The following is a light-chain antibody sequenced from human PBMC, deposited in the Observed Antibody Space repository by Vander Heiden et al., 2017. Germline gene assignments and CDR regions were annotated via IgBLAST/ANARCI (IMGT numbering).Light chain of an antibody. CDR2: DAS. Sequence: EIVLTQSPATLSLSPGERATLSCRASKSVSSYLAWYQQKPGQAPRLLIYDASNRATGIPARFSGSGSGTDFTITISSLEPEDFAVYYCQQRSNWPRTFGQGTKVEIK. J-gene: IGKJ1*01. V-gene: IGKV3-11*01. CDR1: KSVSSY. CDR3: QQRSNWPRT.